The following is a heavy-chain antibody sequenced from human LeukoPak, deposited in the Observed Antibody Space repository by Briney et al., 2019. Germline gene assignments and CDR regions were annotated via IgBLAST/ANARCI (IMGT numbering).Heavy chain of an antibody. CDR1: GFAFSHYW. CDR2: IRQDGSDN. CDR3: ARVGSTSWYLDY. J-gene: IGHJ4*02. D-gene: IGHD2-2*01. V-gene: IGHV3-7*01. Sequence: GGSLRLSCAAPGFAFSHYWMSWVRQAPGKGLEWLANIRQDGSDNYYADSVKGRFTFSRDNARNSMYLQMNSLRADDTAVYYCARVGSTSWYLDYWGQGTLVTVSS.